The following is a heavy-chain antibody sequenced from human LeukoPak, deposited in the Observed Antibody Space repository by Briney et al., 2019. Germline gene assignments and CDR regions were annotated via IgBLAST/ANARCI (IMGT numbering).Heavy chain of an antibody. CDR3: ARRQWLVQGGYYFDY. Sequence: ASVKVSCKVSGYTLTELSMHWVRQAPGKGLEWMGGFDPEDGETSYAQKFQGRVTMTRDTSTSTVYMELSSLRSEDTAVYYCARRQWLVQGGYYFDYWAREPWSPSPQ. CDR1: GYTLTELS. V-gene: IGHV1-24*01. D-gene: IGHD6-19*01. CDR2: FDPEDGET. J-gene: IGHJ4*02.